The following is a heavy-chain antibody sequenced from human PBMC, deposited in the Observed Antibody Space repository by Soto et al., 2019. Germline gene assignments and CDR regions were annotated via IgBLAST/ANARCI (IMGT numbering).Heavy chain of an antibody. Sequence: EVQLLESGGGLVQPGGSLRLSCAASGFTFSSYAMSWVRQAPGKGLEWVSAISSSGGSTYYADSVKGRFTISRDNSNNTLYHQMNSLITDDTAAYYCAEDHDAEHHEDCFEPWGQGTLVTVSS. J-gene: IGHJ5*02. D-gene: IGHD1-1*01. V-gene: IGHV3-23*01. CDR2: ISSSGGST. CDR3: AEDHDAEHHEDCFEP. CDR1: GFTFSSYA.